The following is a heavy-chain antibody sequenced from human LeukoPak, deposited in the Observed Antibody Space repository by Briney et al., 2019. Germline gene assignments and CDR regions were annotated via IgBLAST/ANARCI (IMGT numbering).Heavy chain of an antibody. V-gene: IGHV4-59*01. J-gene: IGHJ4*02. Sequence: SETLSLTCTVSGGSISSYYWSWIRQPPGKGLEWIGYIYYSGSTNYNPSLKSRVTISVDTSKNQFSLKLSSVTAADTAVYYCARARYDSYPPFDYWGQGTLVTVSS. CDR1: GGSISSYY. CDR3: ARARYDSYPPFDY. D-gene: IGHD3-3*01. CDR2: IYYSGST.